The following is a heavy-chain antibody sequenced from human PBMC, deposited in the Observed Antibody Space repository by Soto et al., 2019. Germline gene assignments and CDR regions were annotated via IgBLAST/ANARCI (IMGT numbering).Heavy chain of an antibody. Sequence: GGSLRLSCAASGFTVSSNYMSWVRQAPGKGLEWVSVIYSGGSTYYADSVKGRFTISRDNSKNTLYLQMNSLRAEDTAIFYCAKGILVAGTTYYYGMDVWGQGTTVTVSS. D-gene: IGHD6-19*01. CDR2: IYSGGST. CDR3: AKGILVAGTTYYYGMDV. V-gene: IGHV3-53*01. J-gene: IGHJ6*02. CDR1: GFTVSSNY.